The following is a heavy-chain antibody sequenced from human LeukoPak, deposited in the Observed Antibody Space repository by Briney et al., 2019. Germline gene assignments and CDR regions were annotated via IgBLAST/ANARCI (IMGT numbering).Heavy chain of an antibody. CDR2: IGGSGSTT. J-gene: IGHJ4*02. V-gene: IGHV3-23*01. Sequence: GGSLRLSCAAAGSTFSSYAMNWVRQAPGKGLEWISVIGGSGSTTNYADSVKGRFTISRDNSKNTLFLQMSSLRVEDTAVYYCARGYYSGSGRYYFDFWGQGTLVTVSS. CDR1: GSTFSSYA. CDR3: ARGYYSGSGRYYFDF. D-gene: IGHD3-10*01.